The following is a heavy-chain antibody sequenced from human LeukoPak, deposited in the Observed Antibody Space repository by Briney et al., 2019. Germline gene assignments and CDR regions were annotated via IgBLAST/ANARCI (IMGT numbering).Heavy chain of an antibody. Sequence: GGSLRLSCAASGFTVSNNYLSWVRQAPGKGLEWVSVIFGGGSTYYADSVEGQFTISRDDSKNTLYLQMNSLRVEDTAVYYCARLIAASNVWGQGTLVTVSS. D-gene: IGHD6-13*01. CDR1: GFTVSNNY. J-gene: IGHJ4*02. V-gene: IGHV3-66*02. CDR3: ARLIAASNV. CDR2: IFGGGST.